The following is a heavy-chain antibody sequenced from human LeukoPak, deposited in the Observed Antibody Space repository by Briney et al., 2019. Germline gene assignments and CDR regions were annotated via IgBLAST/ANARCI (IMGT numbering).Heavy chain of an antibody. J-gene: IGHJ6*03. Sequence: GGSLRLSCVVSGLTSTGYSMTWVRQAPGKGLEWVSSISSSSSYIYYADSVEGRFTISRDNAKNSLYLQMNSLRAEDTAVYYCASSLVAGYYYYNYYYMDVWGKGTTVTVSS. CDR1: GLTSTGYS. CDR2: ISSSSSYI. CDR3: ASSLVAGYYYYNYYYMDV. D-gene: IGHD5-18*01. V-gene: IGHV3-21*01.